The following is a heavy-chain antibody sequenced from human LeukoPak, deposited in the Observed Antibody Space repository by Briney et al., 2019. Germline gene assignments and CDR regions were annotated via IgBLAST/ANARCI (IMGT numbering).Heavy chain of an antibody. CDR2: ITSSSRYT. J-gene: IGHJ4*02. Sequence: TGGSLRLSCAASVFTFSTYNMNWVRQAPGKGLEWVSSITSSSRYTFYADSVKGRFTISRDNAKNSLYLQMNSLRAEDTAVYYCAKDLGSTFGYWGQGTLVTVSS. D-gene: IGHD2-2*01. CDR1: VFTFSTYN. V-gene: IGHV3-21*06. CDR3: AKDLGSTFGY.